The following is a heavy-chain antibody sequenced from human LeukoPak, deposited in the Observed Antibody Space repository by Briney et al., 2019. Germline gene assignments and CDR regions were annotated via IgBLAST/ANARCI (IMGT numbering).Heavy chain of an antibody. CDR3: ARASERYFDL. J-gene: IGHJ2*01. CDR1: GFTFNSYD. Sequence: GGSLRLSCAASGFTFNSYDMHWVRQATGKGLEWVSGIGTAGDTYYPGAVTGRFTISRENAKSSLYLQMNRLRAGDTAVYYCARASERYFDLWGRGTLVTVSS. V-gene: IGHV3-13*01. CDR2: IGTAGDT.